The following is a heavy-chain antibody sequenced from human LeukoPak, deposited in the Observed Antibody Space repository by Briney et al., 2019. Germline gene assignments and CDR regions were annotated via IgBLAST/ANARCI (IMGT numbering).Heavy chain of an antibody. CDR3: ARAGQEWFGELGFDQ. V-gene: IGHV3-7*01. D-gene: IGHD3-10*01. CDR1: GFSFSRYW. Sequence: GGSLRLSCAASGFSFSRYWMSWVRQAPGKGLEWVANIKQDGSEKNYVESVKGRFTISRDNAKNSLYLQTNSLRAEDTAVYYCARAGQEWFGELGFDQWGQGTLVIVSS. J-gene: IGHJ4*02. CDR2: IKQDGSEK.